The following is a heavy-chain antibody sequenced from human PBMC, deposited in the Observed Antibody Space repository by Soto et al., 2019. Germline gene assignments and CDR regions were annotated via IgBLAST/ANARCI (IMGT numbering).Heavy chain of an antibody. J-gene: IGHJ6*03. CDR2: MNPNSGNT. Sequence: GASVKVSCKASGYTFTSYDINWVRQATGQGLEWMGWMNPNSGNTGYAQKIQGRVTMTRNTSISTAYMELSSLRSEDTAVYYCARGILEWLNVDYYYMDVWGKGTTVTVSS. CDR1: GYTFTSYD. V-gene: IGHV1-8*01. CDR3: ARGILEWLNVDYYYMDV. D-gene: IGHD3-3*01.